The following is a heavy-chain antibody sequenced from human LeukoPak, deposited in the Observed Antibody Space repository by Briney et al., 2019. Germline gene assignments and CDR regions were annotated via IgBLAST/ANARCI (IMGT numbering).Heavy chain of an antibody. CDR2: ISADGGDR. CDR1: GFTFNDYA. CDR3: TKDTDLRPGYSSGYYDS. D-gene: IGHD6-19*01. Sequence: LPGGSLRLSCAASGFTFNDYAMHWVRQAPGKGLEWVSLISADGGDRKYSDSVKGRFTISRDNSKNSLYLQMNSLRIEDFALYYCTKDTDLRPGYSSGYYDSWGQGTLVTVSS. J-gene: IGHJ4*02. V-gene: IGHV3-43*02.